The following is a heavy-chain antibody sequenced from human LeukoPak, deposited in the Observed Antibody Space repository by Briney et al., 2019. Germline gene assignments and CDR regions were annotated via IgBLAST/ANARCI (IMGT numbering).Heavy chain of an antibody. CDR2: ISSSGSTI. V-gene: IGHV3-11*04. J-gene: IGHJ6*03. CDR3: ARDLNYYYYMDV. CDR1: GFTFSDYY. Sequence: GGSLRFSCAASGFTFSDYYMSWIRQAPGKGLEWVSYISSSGSTIYYADSVKGRFTISRDNAKNSLYLQMNSLRAEDTAVYYCARDLNYYYYMDVWGKGTTVTVSS.